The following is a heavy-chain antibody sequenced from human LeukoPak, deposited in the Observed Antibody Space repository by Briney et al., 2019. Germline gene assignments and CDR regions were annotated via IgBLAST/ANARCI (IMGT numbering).Heavy chain of an antibody. CDR2: IKQDGTEK. Sequence: GGSLRLSCAASGFTFSRYWMSWVRQAPGKGLEWVANIKQDGTEKYYVDSVKDRFTISRDNAKNSLYLQMNSLRVEDTAVYYCATGGIVVVPAAQPTDYYYYMDVWGKGTTVTVSS. V-gene: IGHV3-7*01. CDR3: ATGGIVVVPAAQPTDYYYYMDV. J-gene: IGHJ6*03. CDR1: GFTFSRYW. D-gene: IGHD2-2*01.